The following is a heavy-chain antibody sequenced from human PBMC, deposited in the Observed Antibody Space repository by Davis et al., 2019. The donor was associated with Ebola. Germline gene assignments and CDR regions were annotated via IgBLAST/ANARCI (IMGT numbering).Heavy chain of an antibody. Sequence: MPSETLSLTCTVSGGSISSYYWGWIRQPPGKGLEWIGSIYYSGSTYYNPSLKSRVTISVDTSKNQFSLKLSSVTAADTAVYYCAAGVGDYVGTWFDPWGQGTLVTVSS. D-gene: IGHD4-17*01. CDR2: IYYSGST. CDR1: GGSISSYY. V-gene: IGHV4-39*07. J-gene: IGHJ5*02. CDR3: AAGVGDYVGTWFDP.